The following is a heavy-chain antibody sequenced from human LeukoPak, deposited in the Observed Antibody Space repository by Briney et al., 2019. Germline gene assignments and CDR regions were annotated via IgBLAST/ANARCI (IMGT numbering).Heavy chain of an antibody. CDR3: ARTNYGDNDH. D-gene: IGHD4-17*01. V-gene: IGHV3-7*01. CDR2: IKKNGSDK. Sequence: GGSLRLSCAASRFTFSTYWMTWVRQAPGKGLEWVANIKKNGSDKYYVDSVKGRFTISRDNAKNSLYLQMNSLRADDTAVYYCARTNYGDNDHWGQGTLVTVSS. J-gene: IGHJ5*02. CDR1: RFTFSTYW.